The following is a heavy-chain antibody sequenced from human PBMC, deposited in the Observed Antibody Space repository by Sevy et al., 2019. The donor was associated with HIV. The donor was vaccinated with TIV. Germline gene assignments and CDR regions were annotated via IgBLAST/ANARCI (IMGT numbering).Heavy chain of an antibody. CDR1: GFTFSNYA. Sequence: GGSLRLSCAASGFTFSNYAMYWVRQAPGKGLEWVSGISGSGGSGDKTNYADSVKGRFTISRDDSKNSLYLQLNSLRAEDTAIYYCARKYDSSGYFDYWGQRTLVTVSS. CDR3: ARKYDSSGYFDY. V-gene: IGHV3-23*01. CDR2: ISGSGGSGDKT. D-gene: IGHD3-22*01. J-gene: IGHJ4*02.